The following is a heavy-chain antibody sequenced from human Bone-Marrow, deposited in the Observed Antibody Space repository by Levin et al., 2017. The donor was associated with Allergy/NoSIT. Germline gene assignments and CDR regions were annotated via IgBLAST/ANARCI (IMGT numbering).Heavy chain of an antibody. V-gene: IGHV1-2*02. CDR3: ARDPPLYGGDSGSDY. Sequence: PMASVKVSCKASGYVFTAYYIHWVRQAPGQGLEWVGWINPNSGGTGSAEKFQGRVTMTTDPSINTVYMELSGLRSDDTAFYYCARDPPLYGGDSGSDYWGQGTLVTVSS. CDR1: GYVFTAYY. CDR2: INPNSGGT. J-gene: IGHJ4*02. D-gene: IGHD4-23*01.